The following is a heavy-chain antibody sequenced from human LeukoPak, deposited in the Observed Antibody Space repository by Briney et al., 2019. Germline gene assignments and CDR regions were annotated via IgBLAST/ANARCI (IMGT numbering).Heavy chain of an antibody. CDR3: AKNDYADY. Sequence: GGSLRLSCAASRFTFRSYAMSWVRQAPGKGLEWVSAISGSGGSTYYADSVKGRFTISRDNSKNTPYLQMNSLRADDTAVYYCAKNDYADYWGQGTLVTVSS. CDR1: RFTFRSYA. CDR2: ISGSGGST. J-gene: IGHJ4*02. V-gene: IGHV3-23*01.